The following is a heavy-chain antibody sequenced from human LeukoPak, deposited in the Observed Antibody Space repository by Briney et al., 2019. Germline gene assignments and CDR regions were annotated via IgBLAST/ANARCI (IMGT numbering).Heavy chain of an antibody. D-gene: IGHD3-10*01. J-gene: IGHJ4*02. CDR3: ARDLLNYGSAYYDVGIFDS. CDR2: ISKDGRKN. CDR1: GFSFSTSG. Sequence: GSTVRLSCEASGFSFSTSGVHWVRQAPGKGLEWMAVISKDGRKNHYADSVKGRFTISRDNSRSTLFLQMNNLRPEDTAIYYCARDLLNYGSAYYDVGIFDSWGQGTLVTVSS. V-gene: IGHV3-30*04.